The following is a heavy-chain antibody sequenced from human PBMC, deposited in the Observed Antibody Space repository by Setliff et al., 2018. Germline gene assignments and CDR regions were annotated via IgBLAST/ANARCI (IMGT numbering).Heavy chain of an antibody. CDR1: GYTFTSFG. D-gene: IGHD1-26*01. V-gene: IGHV1-18*01. Sequence: ASVKVSCKASGYTFTSFGISWVRRAPGQGLEWIGWISPNNGDIKYAQKLQDRVTMTIDTSTRTAYVEVRSLRSDDTAVYYCARSPPNRGVGQGHYMDVWGIGTTVTVSS. CDR2: ISPNNGDI. J-gene: IGHJ6*03. CDR3: ARSPPNRGVGQGHYMDV.